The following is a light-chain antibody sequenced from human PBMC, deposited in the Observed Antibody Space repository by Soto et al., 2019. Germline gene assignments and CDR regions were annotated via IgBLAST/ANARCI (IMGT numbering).Light chain of an antibody. Sequence: EIVVTQSPSTLSVSPVERSTLSCRASQSVSSNLAWYQQKPGQAPRLLIYGASTRATGIPARFSGSGSGTEFTLTISSLQSEDFAVYYCQQYNNWPRRTFGGGTKV. CDR1: QSVSSN. CDR2: GAS. J-gene: IGKJ4*01. CDR3: QQYNNWPRRT. V-gene: IGKV3-15*01.